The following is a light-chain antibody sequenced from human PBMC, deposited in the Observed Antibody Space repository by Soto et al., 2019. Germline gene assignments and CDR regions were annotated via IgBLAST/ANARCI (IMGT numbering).Light chain of an antibody. Sequence: DIQMTQSPSSLPAFVGDRVTITCRARKDIGNFLAWYQQKPGKVPKLLIYAASTLQSGVPSRFSGSGSGTDFTLTISSLQPEDVATYYCQKCKVAPFTFGGATKVDIK. CDR1: KDIGNF. J-gene: IGKJ4*01. CDR2: AAS. CDR3: QKCKVAPFT. V-gene: IGKV1-27*01.